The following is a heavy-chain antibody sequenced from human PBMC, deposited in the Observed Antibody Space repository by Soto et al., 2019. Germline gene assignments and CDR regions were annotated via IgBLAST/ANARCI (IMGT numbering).Heavy chain of an antibody. CDR1: GGTFSSYA. Sequence: ASVKVSCMASGGTFSSYAISWVRQAPGQGLEWMGGIIPMFGTANYAQKFQGRVTITADESTSTAYMELSSLRSEDTAVYYCASIAAALEGPFDCWGKGTLVTVSS. V-gene: IGHV1-69*13. CDR2: IIPMFGTA. CDR3: ASIAAALEGPFDC. D-gene: IGHD6-6*01. J-gene: IGHJ4*02.